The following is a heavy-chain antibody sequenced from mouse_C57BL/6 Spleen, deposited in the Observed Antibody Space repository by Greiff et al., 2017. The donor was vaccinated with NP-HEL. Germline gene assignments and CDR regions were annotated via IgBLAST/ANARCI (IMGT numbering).Heavy chain of an antibody. CDR3: ARYYHGSSLDY. D-gene: IGHD1-1*01. CDR1: GFTFTDYY. J-gene: IGHJ2*01. Sequence: EVKLMESGGGLVQPGGSLSLSCAASGFTFTDYYMSWVRQPPGKALEWLGFIRNKANGYTTEYSASVKGRFTISRDNSQSILYLQMNALGAEDSATYYCARYYHGSSLDYWGQGTTLTGSS. CDR2: IRNKANGYTT. V-gene: IGHV7-3*01.